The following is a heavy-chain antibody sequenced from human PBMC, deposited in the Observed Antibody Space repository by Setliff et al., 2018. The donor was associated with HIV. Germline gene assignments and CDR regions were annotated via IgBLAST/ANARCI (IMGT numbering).Heavy chain of an antibody. Sequence: SETLSLTCTVSGGSISSYYWSWIRQPPGKGLAWIGYIYYSGSTNYNPSLKSRVTISVDTSKNQFSLKLSSVTAADTAVYYCARADIVVVPAAISSIFYYYYYRDVWGKGTTVTVSS. V-gene: IGHV4-59*01. D-gene: IGHD2-2*01. J-gene: IGHJ6*03. CDR3: ARADIVVVPAAISSIFYYYYYRDV. CDR1: GGSISSYY. CDR2: IYYSGST.